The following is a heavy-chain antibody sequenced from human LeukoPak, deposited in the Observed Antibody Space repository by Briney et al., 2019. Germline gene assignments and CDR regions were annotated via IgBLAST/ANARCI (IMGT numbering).Heavy chain of an antibody. D-gene: IGHD2-2*01. J-gene: IGHJ2*01. CDR1: GGSISSYY. Sequence: SETLSLTCTVSGGSISSYYWSWIRQPPGKGLEWIGYIYYSGSTNYNPSLKSRVTISVDTSKNQFSLKLSSVTAADTAVDYCARGVGIYWYFDLWGRGTLVTVSS. CDR2: IYYSGST. CDR3: ARGVGIYWYFDL. V-gene: IGHV4-59*01.